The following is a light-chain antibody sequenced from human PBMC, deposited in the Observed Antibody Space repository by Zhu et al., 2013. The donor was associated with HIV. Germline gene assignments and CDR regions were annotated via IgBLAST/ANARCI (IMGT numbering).Light chain of an antibody. Sequence: SYELTQPPSVSVSPGQTASITCSGHKLGDKYACWYQQKPGQSPVVVIYQDTQRPSGIPERFSGSNSGNTATLTISGTQTLDEADYYCQAWDRNIVVFGGGTKLTVL. CDR2: QDT. CDR1: KLGDKY. J-gene: IGLJ3*02. CDR3: QAWDRNIVV. V-gene: IGLV3-1*01.